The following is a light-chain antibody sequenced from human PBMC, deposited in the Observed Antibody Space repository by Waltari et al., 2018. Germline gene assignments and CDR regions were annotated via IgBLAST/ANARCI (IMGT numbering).Light chain of an antibody. CDR3: QQFNTYPLT. V-gene: IGKV1-9*01. CDR2: AAF. CDR1: QGISRY. Sequence: IQLTQSPSSLSASVGDRVTLTCRASQGISRYLAWYQQKPGKAPNLLIYAAFTLQSGVPSRFSGSGSGTDFTLTISSLQPEDFATYYCQQFNTYPLTFGQGTRLEIK. J-gene: IGKJ5*01.